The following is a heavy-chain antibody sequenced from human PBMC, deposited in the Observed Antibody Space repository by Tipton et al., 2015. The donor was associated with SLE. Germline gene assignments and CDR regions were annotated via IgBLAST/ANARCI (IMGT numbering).Heavy chain of an antibody. D-gene: IGHD3-9*01. CDR1: GYSFTSYW. J-gene: IGHJ3*02. Sequence: QLVQSGAEVKKPGESLKISCKGSGYSFTSYWIGWVRQMPGKGLEWMGIIYPGDSDTRSSPPFQGQVTIAADKSISTAYLQWSSLKASDTAMYYCARAGDILTGSSDAFDIWGQGTMVTVSS. V-gene: IGHV5-51*03. CDR3: ARAGDILTGSSDAFDI. CDR2: IYPGDSDT.